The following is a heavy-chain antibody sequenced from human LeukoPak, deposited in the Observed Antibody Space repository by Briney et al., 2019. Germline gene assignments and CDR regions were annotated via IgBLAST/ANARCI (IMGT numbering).Heavy chain of an antibody. CDR3: AKSPTGYYYGSGSPRLDNY. CDR2: ISGSGGSI. Sequence: GGSLRLSCAASGFTFSSYAMSWVRQAPWKGLEWVSAISGSGGSIYYADSVKGRFTISRDNSKNTLYLQMNSLRAEDTAVYYCAKSPTGYYYGSGSPRLDNYWGQGTLVTVSS. CDR1: GFTFSSYA. V-gene: IGHV3-23*01. D-gene: IGHD3-10*01. J-gene: IGHJ4*02.